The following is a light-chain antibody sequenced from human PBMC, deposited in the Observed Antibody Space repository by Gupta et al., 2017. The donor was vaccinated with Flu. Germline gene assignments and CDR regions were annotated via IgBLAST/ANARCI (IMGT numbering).Light chain of an antibody. J-gene: IGLJ2*01. V-gene: IGLV3-25*03. CDR3: HSADSSGNPVV. CDR2: KDS. CDR1: ALAKEY. Sequence: GQTARITGTGGALAKEYACWYQQKPGQAPVLVIYKDSERRAGIPERFSGASSGTTVTLTISGVQAEDEADYYCHSADSSGNPVVFGGGTKLTVL.